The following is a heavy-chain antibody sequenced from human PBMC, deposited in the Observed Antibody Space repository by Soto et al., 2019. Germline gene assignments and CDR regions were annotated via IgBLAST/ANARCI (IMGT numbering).Heavy chain of an antibody. J-gene: IGHJ6*02. V-gene: IGHV3-11*01. D-gene: IGHD3-22*01. CDR3: ARELGDSSVYGGFYYGMDV. Sequence: GGSLRLSXAASGFTFSDYYMSWIRQAPGKGLEWVSYISSSGSTIYYAQKFQGRVTITADESTSTAYMELSSLRSEDTAVYYCARELGDSSVYGGFYYGMDVWGQGTTVTVSS. CDR2: ISSSGSTI. CDR1: GFTFSDYY.